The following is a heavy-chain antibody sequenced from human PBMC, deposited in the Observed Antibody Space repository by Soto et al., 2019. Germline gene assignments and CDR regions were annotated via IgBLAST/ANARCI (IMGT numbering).Heavy chain of an antibody. CDR3: ARENFVRGVIINYYYYYMDV. CDR2: TYYRSKWYN. CDR1: GDSVSSNSAA. J-gene: IGHJ6*03. V-gene: IGHV6-1*01. Sequence: QVQLQQSGPGLVKPSQTLSLTCAISGDSVSSNSAAWNWIRQSPSRGLEWLGRTYYRSKWYNDYEVSVKSRITINPDTSKNQFSLQLNSVTPEDTAVYYCARENFVRGVIINYYYYYMDVWGKGTTVTVSS. D-gene: IGHD3-10*01.